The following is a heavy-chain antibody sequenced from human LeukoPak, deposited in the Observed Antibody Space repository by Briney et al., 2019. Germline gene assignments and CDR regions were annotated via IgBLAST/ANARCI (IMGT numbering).Heavy chain of an antibody. Sequence: PSETLSLTCAVYGGSFSGYYWSWIRQPPGRGLEWIGEINHSGSTNYNPSLKSRVTISVDTSKNQFSLKLSSVTAADTAVYYCARGRRPKSIAAGYWGQGTLVTVSS. CDR1: GGSFSGYY. D-gene: IGHD6-6*01. V-gene: IGHV4-34*01. CDR3: ARGRRPKSIAAGY. CDR2: INHSGST. J-gene: IGHJ4*02.